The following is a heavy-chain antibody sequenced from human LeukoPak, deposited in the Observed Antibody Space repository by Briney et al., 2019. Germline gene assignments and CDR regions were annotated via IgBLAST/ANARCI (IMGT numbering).Heavy chain of an antibody. CDR1: GFTFSSYA. CDR3: AIMHPYYDGSGYWVQ. J-gene: IGHJ4*02. Sequence: GGSLGLSCAASGFTFSSYAMSWVRQAPGKGLEWVSGISTSGGSSSYADSVKCRFTISRDNPRNTLYMQMNSLRAEDTALYYCAIMHPYYDGSGYWVQWGQGTLVTVSS. V-gene: IGHV3-23*01. CDR2: ISTSGGSS. D-gene: IGHD3-22*01.